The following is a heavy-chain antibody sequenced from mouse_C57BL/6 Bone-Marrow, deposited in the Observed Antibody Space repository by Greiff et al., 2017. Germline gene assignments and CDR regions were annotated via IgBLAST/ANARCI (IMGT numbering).Heavy chain of an antibody. V-gene: IGHV5-6*01. D-gene: IGHD1-1*01. Sequence: VQLQESGGDLVKPGGSLKLSCAASGFTFSSYGMSWVRQTPDKRLEWVATISSGGSYTYYPDSVKGRFTISRDNAKNTLYLQMSSLKSEDTAMYYCAREGSHYGSSLSYYFDYWGQGTTLTVSS. CDR2: ISSGGSYT. CDR3: AREGSHYGSSLSYYFDY. CDR1: GFTFSSYG. J-gene: IGHJ2*01.